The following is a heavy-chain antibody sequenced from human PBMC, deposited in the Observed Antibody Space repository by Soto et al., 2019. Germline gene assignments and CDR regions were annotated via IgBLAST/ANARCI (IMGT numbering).Heavy chain of an antibody. J-gene: IGHJ4*02. CDR2: INAGNGNT. V-gene: IGHV1-3*01. D-gene: IGHD6-19*01. CDR3: ARGKRPGRYSSGSYDYFGY. Sequence: GASVKVSCKASGYTFTSYAMHWVRQAPGQRLEWMGWINAGNGNTKYSQKFQGRVTITRDTSASTAYMELSSLRSEDTAVYYCARGKRPGRYSSGSYDYFGYWGQGTLVTVSS. CDR1: GYTFTSYA.